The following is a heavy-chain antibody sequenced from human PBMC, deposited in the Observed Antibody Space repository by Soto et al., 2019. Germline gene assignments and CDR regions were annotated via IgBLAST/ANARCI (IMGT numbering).Heavy chain of an antibody. Sequence: PSETLSLTCTVSGGSISSGGYYWSWIRQHPGKGLEWIGYIYYSGSTYYNPSLKSRVTISVDTSKNQFSLKLSSVTAADTAVYYCARTQLQYPRFDYWGQGTLVTVS. CDR2: IYYSGST. J-gene: IGHJ4*02. CDR3: ARTQLQYPRFDY. V-gene: IGHV4-31*03. CDR1: GGSISSGGYY. D-gene: IGHD4-4*01.